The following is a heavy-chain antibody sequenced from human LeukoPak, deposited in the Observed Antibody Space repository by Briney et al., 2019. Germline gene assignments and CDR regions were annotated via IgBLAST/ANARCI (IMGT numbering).Heavy chain of an antibody. CDR3: ARDRVYSGTYYAFND. D-gene: IGHD1-26*01. CDR2: ISGSGTSI. J-gene: IGHJ4*02. Sequence: GGSLRLSCVASGFTFRSYSMNWVRQAPGKGLEWVSYISGSGTSIYYADSVRGRFTISRDNAKNSLYLQMNSLRAEDTAVYYCARDRVYSGTYYAFNDWGQGTLVTVSS. CDR1: GFTFRSYS. V-gene: IGHV3-48*04.